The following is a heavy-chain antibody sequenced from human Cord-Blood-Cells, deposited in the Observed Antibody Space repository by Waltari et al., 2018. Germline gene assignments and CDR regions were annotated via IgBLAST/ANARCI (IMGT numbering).Heavy chain of an antibody. Sequence: QLQLQESGPGLVKPSETLSLTCTVSGGSISSSSYYWGWIRQPPGKGLEWIGSIYYSGSPCNNPYLKSRVPISVDTSRNPFSLKLSSVTAADTAVYYCARQRSYYDILTGYYAFDIWGQGTMVTVSS. CDR3: ARQRSYYDILTGYYAFDI. V-gene: IGHV4-39*01. D-gene: IGHD3-9*01. CDR2: IYYSGSP. CDR1: GGSISSSSYY. J-gene: IGHJ3*02.